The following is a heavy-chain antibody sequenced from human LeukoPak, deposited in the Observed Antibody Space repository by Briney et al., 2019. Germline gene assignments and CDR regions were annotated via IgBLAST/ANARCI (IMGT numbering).Heavy chain of an antibody. J-gene: IGHJ6*02. CDR1: GGTFSTYG. CDR2: IIPIFGTA. Sequence: SVKVSCKASGGTFSTYGINWVRQAPGQGLEWMGGIIPIFGTASYAQKFQGRVTITADESTSTAYMELSSLRSEDTAVYFCARARSSTSLHTTSRSGYYGMDVWGQGTTVTVSS. D-gene: IGHD2-2*01. V-gene: IGHV1-69*13. CDR3: ARARSSTSLHTTSRSGYYGMDV.